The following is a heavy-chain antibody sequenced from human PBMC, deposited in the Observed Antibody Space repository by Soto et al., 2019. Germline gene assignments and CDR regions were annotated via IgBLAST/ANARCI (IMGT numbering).Heavy chain of an antibody. J-gene: IGHJ4*02. CDR1: GFTFSSYA. V-gene: IGHV3-23*01. Sequence: LRLSCAASGFTFSSYAMSWVRQAPGKGLEWVSAISGSGGSTYYADSVKGRFTISRDNSKNTLYLQMDSLRAEDTAIYYCAKGRYSTSPGEYYFDYWGQGTLVTVSS. CDR2: ISGSGGST. CDR3: AKGRYSTSPGEYYFDY. D-gene: IGHD6-6*01.